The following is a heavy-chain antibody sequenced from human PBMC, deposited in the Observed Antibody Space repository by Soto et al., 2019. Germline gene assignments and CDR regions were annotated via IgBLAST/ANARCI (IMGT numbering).Heavy chain of an antibody. Sequence: ASVKVSCKASGYTFTSYDINWVRQATGQGLDWMGWINPNSGGTNYAQKFQGWVTMTSDTSISTAYMELSRLRSGDTAVYYCARTYCGGDCYIRSYWYFDLWGRGTLVTVSS. J-gene: IGHJ2*01. CDR3: ARTYCGGDCYIRSYWYFDL. D-gene: IGHD2-21*02. CDR1: GYTFTSYD. V-gene: IGHV1-2*04. CDR2: INPNSGGT.